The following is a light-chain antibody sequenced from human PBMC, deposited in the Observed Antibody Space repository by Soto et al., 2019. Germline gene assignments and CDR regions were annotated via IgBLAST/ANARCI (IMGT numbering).Light chain of an antibody. J-gene: IGLJ3*02. CDR3: QSFDNSLSGWV. CDR1: SSNIGAGYD. V-gene: IGLV1-40*01. CDR2: GNS. Sequence: QAVVTQPPSVSGAPGQRVTISCTGSSSNIGAGYDVHWYQQPPGTAPKLLIYGNSNRPSGVPDRFSGSKSGTSASLAITGLQAEDEADYYCQSFDNSLSGWVFGGGTQLTVL.